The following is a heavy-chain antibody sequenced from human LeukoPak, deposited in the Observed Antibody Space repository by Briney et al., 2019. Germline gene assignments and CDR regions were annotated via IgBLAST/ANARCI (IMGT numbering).Heavy chain of an antibody. CDR1: GFTFSSYE. V-gene: IGHV3-48*03. Sequence: GGSLRLSCAASGFTFSSYEMNWVRQAPGKGLEWVSYISSSGSTIYYADSVKGRFTISRDNAKNSLYLQMNSLRAEDTSVYFCARDHYYNMDVWGLGTTVTVSS. CDR2: ISSSGSTI. J-gene: IGHJ6*02. CDR3: ARDHYYNMDV.